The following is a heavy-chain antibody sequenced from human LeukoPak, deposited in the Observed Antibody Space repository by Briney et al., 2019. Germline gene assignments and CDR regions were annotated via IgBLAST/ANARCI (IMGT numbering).Heavy chain of an antibody. J-gene: IGHJ5*02. CDR3: TRDSGTTGEVKFDP. D-gene: IGHD3-10*01. CDR1: GGSISSYH. Sequence: SETLSLTCSVSGGSISSYHWSWIRQPAGRGLEWIGRIYSSGTITYNPSLQSRVTVSVDTSKNEFSLKMSSVTAADTAVYYCTRDSGTTGEVKFDPWGQGTLVAVSS. CDR2: IYSSGTI. V-gene: IGHV4-4*07.